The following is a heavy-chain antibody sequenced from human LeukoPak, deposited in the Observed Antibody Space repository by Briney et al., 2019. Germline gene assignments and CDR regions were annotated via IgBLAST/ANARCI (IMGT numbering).Heavy chain of an antibody. CDR2: IYYSGST. CDR1: GGSISSYY. J-gene: IGHJ3*02. CDR3: ARDSDSSSWYGTGAVDI. D-gene: IGHD6-13*01. Sequence: SETLSLTCTVSGGSISSYYWSWIRQPSGKGLEWTGYIYYSGSTNYNPSLKSRVTISVDTSKNEFSLKLSSVTAADTAVYYCARDSDSSSWYGTGAVDIWGQGTMVTVSS. V-gene: IGHV4-59*01.